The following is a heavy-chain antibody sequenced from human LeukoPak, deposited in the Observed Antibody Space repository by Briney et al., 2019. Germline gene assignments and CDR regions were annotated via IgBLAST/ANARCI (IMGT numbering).Heavy chain of an antibody. V-gene: IGHV4-59*01. J-gene: IGHJ6*03. CDR1: GDSISNYY. CDR3: AVDNDSTGYYFSMDV. Sequence: SETLSLTCTVSGDSISNYYWSWIRQTPGKGLEWIGYISYSGSTNYNPSLKGRVTISVDTSKNHFSLKLSSVTAADTAVYYCAVDNDSTGYYFSMDVWGKGTTVTLSS. CDR2: ISYSGST. D-gene: IGHD3-22*01.